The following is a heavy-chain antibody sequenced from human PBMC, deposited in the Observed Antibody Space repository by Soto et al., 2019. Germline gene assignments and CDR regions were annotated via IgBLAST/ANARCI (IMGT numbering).Heavy chain of an antibody. CDR2: IYPGDSDT. CDR3: ARGGMYYYAFEP. J-gene: IGHJ5*02. Sequence: PAASLNFSCKGSGYSFTSYWIGWVRQLPGKGLEWMGIIYPGDSDTSYSPSFQCQVTISADKSISTAYLQWSSLKAADTAMYYCARGGMYYYAFEPWGQGTLVTVSS. D-gene: IGHD3-10*01. CDR1: GYSFTSYW. V-gene: IGHV5-51*01.